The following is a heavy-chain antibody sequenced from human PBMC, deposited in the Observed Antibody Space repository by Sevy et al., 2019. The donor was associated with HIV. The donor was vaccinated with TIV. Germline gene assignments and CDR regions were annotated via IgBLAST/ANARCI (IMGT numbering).Heavy chain of an antibody. CDR2: IYTSGST. V-gene: IGHV4-4*07. Sequence: SETLPLTCTVSGGSISSYYWSWIRQPAGKGLEWIGRIYTSGSTNYNPSLKSRVTMSVDTSKNQFSLKLSSVTAADTAVYYCARDLDDILTGYYGYYYYYGMDVWGQGTTVTVSS. CDR1: GGSISSYY. CDR3: ARDLDDILTGYYGYYYYYGMDV. J-gene: IGHJ6*02. D-gene: IGHD3-9*01.